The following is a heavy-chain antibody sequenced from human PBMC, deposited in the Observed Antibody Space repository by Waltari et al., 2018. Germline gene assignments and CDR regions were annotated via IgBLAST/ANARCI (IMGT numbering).Heavy chain of an antibody. CDR2: IYYSGST. V-gene: IGHV4-59*01. D-gene: IGHD5-18*01. CDR3: ASSRGYSYGSHYWYFDL. J-gene: IGHJ2*01. Sequence: QVQLQESGPGLVKPSETLSLTCTVPGGSISSYYWSWIRQPPGKGLEWIGYIYYSGSTNYNPSLKSRVTISVDTSKNQFSLKLSSVTAADTAVYYCASSRGYSYGSHYWYFDLWGRGTLVTVSS. CDR1: GGSISSYY.